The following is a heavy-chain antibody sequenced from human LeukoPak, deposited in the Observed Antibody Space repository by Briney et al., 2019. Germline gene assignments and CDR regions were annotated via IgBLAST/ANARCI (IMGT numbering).Heavy chain of an antibody. V-gene: IGHV1-18*01. CDR1: GYTFTSYG. Sequence: ASVKVSCKAPGYTFTSYGISWVRQAPGQGLEWMGWISAYNGNTNYAQKLQGRVTMTTDTSTSTAYMELRSLRSDDTAVYYCARPESTAMGSPLPDYWGQATLVTVSS. D-gene: IGHD5-18*01. J-gene: IGHJ4*02. CDR3: ARPESTAMGSPLPDY. CDR2: ISAYNGNT.